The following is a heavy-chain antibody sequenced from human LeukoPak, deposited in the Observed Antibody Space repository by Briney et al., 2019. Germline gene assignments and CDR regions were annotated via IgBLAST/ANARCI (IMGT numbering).Heavy chain of an antibody. V-gene: IGHV5-51*01. J-gene: IGHJ5*02. D-gene: IGHD6-13*01. CDR1: GYSFTSYW. CDR3: ARLRVGSSSYNWFDP. Sequence: GESLKISCKGSGYSFTSYWIGWVRQMPGKGLEWMGIIYPGDSDTGYSPSFQGQVTISADKSISTAYLQWSSLKASDTAMYYCARLRVGSSSYNWFDPWGQGTLATVSS. CDR2: IYPGDSDT.